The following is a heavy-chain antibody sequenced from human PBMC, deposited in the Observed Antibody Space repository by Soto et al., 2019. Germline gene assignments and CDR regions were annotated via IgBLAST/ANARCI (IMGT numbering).Heavy chain of an antibody. Sequence: PGGSLRLSCAASGFTFSNAWMSWVRQAPGKGLEWVGRIKSKTDGGTTDYAAPVKGRFTISRDDSKNTLYLQMNSLKTEDTAVYYCTTVHTLIPGYYDFWSGSYYFDYWGQGTLVTVSS. CDR2: IKSKTDGGTT. CDR3: TTVHTLIPGYYDFWSGSYYFDY. CDR1: GFTFSNAW. J-gene: IGHJ4*02. V-gene: IGHV3-15*01. D-gene: IGHD3-3*01.